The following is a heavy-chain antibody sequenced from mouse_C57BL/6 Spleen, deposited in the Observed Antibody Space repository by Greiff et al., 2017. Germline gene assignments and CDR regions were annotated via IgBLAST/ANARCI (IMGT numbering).Heavy chain of an antibody. CDR2: IKGKSDNSAT. V-gene: IGHV10-1*01. Sequence: EVQLVESGGGLVQPKGSLKLSCAASGFSFNTYAMNWVRQAPVQGLEWVVRIKGKSDNSATYYAVSGKARFTTSRNDYKSMLYLQMNNWKTEDTAMYYCERPGRYAMDYWGQGTSVTVSS. J-gene: IGHJ4*01. CDR1: GFSFNTYA. CDR3: ERPGRYAMDY.